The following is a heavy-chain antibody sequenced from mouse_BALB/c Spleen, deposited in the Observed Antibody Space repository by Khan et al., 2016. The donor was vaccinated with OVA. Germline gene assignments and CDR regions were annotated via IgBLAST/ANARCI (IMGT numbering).Heavy chain of an antibody. CDR1: GYTFTDFT. CDR3: ARGGGGNRFAY. V-gene: IGHV1S137*01. J-gene: IGHJ3*01. CDR2: ISTYYGDA. Sequence: VRLQQSGAELVRPGVSVKISCKGSGYTFTDFTMHWVKQSHAKSLEWIGVISTYYGDATYNQKFKGKATMTVDKASSTAYMELARLTSEDSAIXYCARGGGGNRFAYWGQGTLVTVSA.